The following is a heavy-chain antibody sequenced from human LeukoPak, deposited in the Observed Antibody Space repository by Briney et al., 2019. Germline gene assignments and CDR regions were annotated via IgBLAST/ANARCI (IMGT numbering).Heavy chain of an antibody. CDR3: ARDGGSSHYSSSPETY. D-gene: IGHD6-13*01. V-gene: IGHV1-18*01. CDR2: ISAYNGNT. CDR1: GYTFTSYG. Sequence: ASVKVSCKASGYTFTSYGISWVRQAPGQGREWMGWISAYNGNTNYAQKLQGRVTMTTDTSTSTAYMELRSLRSDDTAVYYCARDGGSSHYSSSPETYWGQGTLVTVSS. J-gene: IGHJ4*02.